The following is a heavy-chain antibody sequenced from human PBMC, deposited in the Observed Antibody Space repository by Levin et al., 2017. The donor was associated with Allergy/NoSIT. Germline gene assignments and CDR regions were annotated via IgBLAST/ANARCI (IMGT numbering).Heavy chain of an antibody. J-gene: IGHJ4*02. Sequence: PGGSLRLSCAASGFTFSNSGMHWVRQAPGKGLEWLAMISYDGNTKIYADSVEGRFTISRDESTNTLFLQMSSLSTEDTAVYYCAKIGALCSFGHPIQPDYWGQGTLVTVSS. V-gene: IGHV3-30*18. D-gene: IGHD3-3*02. CDR1: GFTFSNSG. CDR2: ISYDGNTK. CDR3: AKIGALCSFGHPIQPDY.